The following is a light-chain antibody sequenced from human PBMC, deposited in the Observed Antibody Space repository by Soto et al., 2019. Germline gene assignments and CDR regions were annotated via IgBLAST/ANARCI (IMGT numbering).Light chain of an antibody. CDR1: QSVSSGS. Sequence: EIVLTQSPGTLSLSPGERATLSCRASQSVSSGSLAWYQQKRGQAPRVIIYRASNRATGIPDGFSGSGSGTDFTLTISRLEAEVCVVYFCQQYGSSPTFGQGTKVEIK. CDR2: RAS. CDR3: QQYGSSPT. J-gene: IGKJ1*01. V-gene: IGKV3-20*01.